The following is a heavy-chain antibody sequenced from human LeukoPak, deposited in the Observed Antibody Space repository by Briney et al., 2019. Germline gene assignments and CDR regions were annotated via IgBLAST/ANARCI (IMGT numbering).Heavy chain of an antibody. CDR2: ISYDGSNE. D-gene: IGHD6-13*01. CDR3: ARDPYSSSWRFYFDY. Sequence: PGRSLRLSCAASGFTFSTYAVDWVRQAPGKGLEWVAFISYDGSNEYYADSVKGRFTISRDNSDNTLYLQMNSLRAEDTAVYYCARDPYSSSWRFYFDYWGQGTLVTVSS. V-gene: IGHV3-30-3*01. J-gene: IGHJ4*02. CDR1: GFTFSTYA.